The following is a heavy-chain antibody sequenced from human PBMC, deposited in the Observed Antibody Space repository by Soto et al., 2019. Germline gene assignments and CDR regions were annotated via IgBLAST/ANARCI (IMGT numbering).Heavy chain of an antibody. Sequence: SEPRSHTCAGCGYSTSSGYYWGWIRQPPGKGLEWVGSIYHSGSTYYNPSLKSRVTISVDTSKNQFSLKLSSVTAADTAVYYCARGVLWFGELLYYFDYWGQGTLVTVS. CDR1: GYSTSSGYY. J-gene: IGHJ4*02. CDR2: IYHSGST. V-gene: IGHV4-38-2*01. D-gene: IGHD3-10*01. CDR3: ARGVLWFGELLYYFDY.